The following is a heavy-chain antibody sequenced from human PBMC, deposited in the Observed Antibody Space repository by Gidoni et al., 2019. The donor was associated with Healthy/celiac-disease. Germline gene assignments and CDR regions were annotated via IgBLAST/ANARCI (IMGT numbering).Heavy chain of an antibody. J-gene: IGHJ6*02. V-gene: IGHV1-69*01. CDR3: ARDGGNYDSSGYYPQYGMDV. Sequence: QVQLVQSGAEVKKPGSSVKVSCKASGGTFSSYAISWVRQAPGQGLEWMGGIIPICGTANYAQKFQGRVTITADESTSTAYMELSSLRSEDTAVYYCARDGGNYDSSGYYPQYGMDVWGQGTTVTVSS. CDR1: GGTFSSYA. CDR2: IIPICGTA. D-gene: IGHD3-22*01.